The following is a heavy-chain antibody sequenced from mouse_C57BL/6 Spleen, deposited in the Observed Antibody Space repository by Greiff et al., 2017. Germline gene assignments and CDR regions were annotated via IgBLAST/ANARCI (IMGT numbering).Heavy chain of an antibody. V-gene: IGHV1-69*01. J-gene: IGHJ4*01. D-gene: IGHD1-1*01. CDR1: GYTFTSYW. Sequence: QVQLQQPGAELVMPGASVKLSCKASGYTFTSYWMHWVKQRPGQGLEWIGEIDPSDSYTNYNQKFKGKSTLTVDKSSSTAYMQLSSLTSEDSAVYDCARSTTVKDAMDYWGQGTSVTVSS. CDR3: ARSTTVKDAMDY. CDR2: IDPSDSYT.